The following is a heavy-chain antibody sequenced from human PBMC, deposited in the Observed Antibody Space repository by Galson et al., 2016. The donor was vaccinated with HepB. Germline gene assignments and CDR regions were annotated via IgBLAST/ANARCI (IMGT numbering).Heavy chain of an antibody. Sequence: CKASGGTFSSYAISWVRQAPGQGLEWMGGIIPIFGTANYAQKFQGRVTITADESTSTAYMEPSSLRSEDTAVYYYARSLGTDTDFQHWGQGTLVTVSS. CDR2: IIPIFGTA. J-gene: IGHJ1*01. V-gene: IGHV1-69*01. CDR3: ARSLGTDTDFQH. CDR1: GGTFSSYA. D-gene: IGHD7-27*01.